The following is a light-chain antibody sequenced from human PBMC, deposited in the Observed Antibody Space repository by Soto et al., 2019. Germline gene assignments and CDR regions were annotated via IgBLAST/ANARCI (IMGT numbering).Light chain of an antibody. CDR2: DAS. V-gene: IGKV3-11*01. J-gene: IGKJ5*01. CDR3: QQRSNWPR. CDR1: QSVSSY. Sequence: EIVLTQSPATLSLSPGERATLSCRASQSVSSYLAWYQQKPGQAPRLLIYDASNRATGIRARSSGSGSGTGFTLAISSLEPDDFAVYYCQQRSNWPRFGQGTRLEIK.